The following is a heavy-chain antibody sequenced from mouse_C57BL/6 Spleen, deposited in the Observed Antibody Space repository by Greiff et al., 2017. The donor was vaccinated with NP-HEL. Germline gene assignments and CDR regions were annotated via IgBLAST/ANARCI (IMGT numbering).Heavy chain of an antibody. Sequence: VQLQQSGPELVKPGASVKISCKASGYAFSSSWMNWVKQRPGKGLEWIGRIYPGDGDTNYNGKFKGKATLTADKSSSTAYMQLSSLTSEDSAVYFCARLDYDAFDYWGQGTTLTVSS. D-gene: IGHD2-4*01. CDR3: ARLDYDAFDY. CDR1: GYAFSSSW. J-gene: IGHJ2*01. CDR2: IYPGDGDT. V-gene: IGHV1-82*01.